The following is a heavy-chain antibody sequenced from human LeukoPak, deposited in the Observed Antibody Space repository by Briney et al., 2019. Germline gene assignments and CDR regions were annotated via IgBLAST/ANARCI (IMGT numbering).Heavy chain of an antibody. CDR2: ISSSSSYI. Sequence: KPGGSLRLSCAASGFTFSSYSMNWVRQAPGKGLEWVSTISSSSSYIYYADSVKGRLTISRDNAKNSLYLQMNSLRAEDTAVYYCARARITGTTLPVDYWGQGTLVTVSS. D-gene: IGHD1-20*01. CDR3: ARARITGTTLPVDY. V-gene: IGHV3-21*01. CDR1: GFTFSSYS. J-gene: IGHJ4*02.